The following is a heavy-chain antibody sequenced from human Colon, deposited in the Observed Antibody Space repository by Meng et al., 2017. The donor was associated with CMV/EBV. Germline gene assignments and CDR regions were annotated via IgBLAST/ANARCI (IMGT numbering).Heavy chain of an antibody. CDR1: GGSVRSGSDY. Sequence: GSLRLSCNVSGGSVRSGSDYWSWIRQPPGRGLEWVGHVYYTGSTNYNPSLRGRVTMSMDTSKHQFSLMLNSVTAADTAVYYCARGKTMYGVTYYFDSWGLGTLVTVSS. CDR3: ARGKTMYGVTYYFDS. J-gene: IGHJ4*02. D-gene: IGHD2-21*02. CDR2: VYYTGST. V-gene: IGHV4-61*01.